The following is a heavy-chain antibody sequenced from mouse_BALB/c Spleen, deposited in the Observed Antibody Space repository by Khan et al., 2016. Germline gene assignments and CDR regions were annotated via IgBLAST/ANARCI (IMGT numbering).Heavy chain of an antibody. J-gene: IGHJ4*01. Sequence: QIQLVQSGPELKKPGETVKISCKASGYTFTNYGVNWVKQTPGKGLRWMGWINTYTGEPAYADDFKGRFAFSLETSASTAYLQINNLKNEDTTTYCCARTYYGYAMDYWGQGTSVTVSS. D-gene: IGHD1-1*01. CDR2: INTYTGEP. V-gene: IGHV9-3-1*01. CDR3: ARTYYGYAMDY. CDR1: GYTFTNYG.